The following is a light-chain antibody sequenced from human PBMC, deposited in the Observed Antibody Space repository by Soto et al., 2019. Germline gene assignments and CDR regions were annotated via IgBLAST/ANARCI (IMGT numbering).Light chain of an antibody. CDR1: GSDIGAYNY. CDR3: ASFTTISTRV. J-gene: IGLJ1*01. CDR2: EVN. Sequence: QSALTQPASVSGSPGQSITVSCTGTGSDIGAYNYVSWYQQHPGKAPKVIIYEVNNRPSGVSNRFSGSKSGNTASLTISGLQAEDEADYYCASFTTISTRVFGTGTQLTVL. V-gene: IGLV2-14*03.